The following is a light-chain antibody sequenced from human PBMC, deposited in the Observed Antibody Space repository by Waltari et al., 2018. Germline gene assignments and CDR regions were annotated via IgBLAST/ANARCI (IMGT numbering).Light chain of an antibody. CDR3: ATWDDSLSGPV. Sequence: QSVLTQPPSASGTPGQRVTISCSGSSSNIGSNYVYWYQQLPGTAPKLLIYRNNQRPSGVPDRVSGSKSDTSASLAISGLRSDDEADYYCATWDDSLSGPVFGGGTKVTVL. V-gene: IGLV1-47*01. CDR1: SSNIGSNY. CDR2: RNN. J-gene: IGLJ2*01.